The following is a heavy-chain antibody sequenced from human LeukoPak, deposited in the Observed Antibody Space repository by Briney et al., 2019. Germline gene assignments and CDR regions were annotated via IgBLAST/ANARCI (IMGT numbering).Heavy chain of an antibody. CDR3: ARGDPSRHCSGGSCYSVELWFDY. J-gene: IGHJ4*02. D-gene: IGHD2-15*01. V-gene: IGHV4-34*01. CDR2: INHSGST. Sequence: SETLSLTCAVYGGSFSGYYWSWIRQSPGKGLEWIGEINHSGSTNYNPSLKSRVTISVDTSRNQFSLKLRSVTAADTAVYYCARGDPSRHCSGGSCYSVELWFDYWGQGTLVTVSS. CDR1: GGSFSGYY.